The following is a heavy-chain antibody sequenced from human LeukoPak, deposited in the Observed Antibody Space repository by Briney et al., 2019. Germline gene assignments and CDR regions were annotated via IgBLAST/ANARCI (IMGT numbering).Heavy chain of an antibody. Sequence: GGSLRLSCAASGFMFDDYGMSWVRQAPGKGLEWVSGINWNGGRTGYADSVKGRFTISRDNAKNSLYLQMNSLRAEDTAVYYCARDSYGSGKIHNWFEPWGQGTLVTVSS. J-gene: IGHJ5*02. CDR1: GFMFDDYG. CDR3: ARDSYGSGKIHNWFEP. D-gene: IGHD3-10*01. CDR2: INWNGGRT. V-gene: IGHV3-20*04.